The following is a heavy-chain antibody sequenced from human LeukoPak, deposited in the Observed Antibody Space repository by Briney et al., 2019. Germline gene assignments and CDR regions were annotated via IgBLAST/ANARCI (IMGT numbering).Heavy chain of an antibody. Sequence: PSGTLSLTCAVSGGSISSSNWWSWIRQPPGKGLEWIGEIYHSGSTNYNPSLKSRVTISVDTSKNQFSLKLSSVTAADTAVYYCARGITMIARPARSYFDYWGQGTLVTVSS. D-gene: IGHD3-22*01. J-gene: IGHJ4*02. CDR2: IYHSGST. CDR3: ARGITMIARPARSYFDY. CDR1: GGSISSSNW. V-gene: IGHV4-4*02.